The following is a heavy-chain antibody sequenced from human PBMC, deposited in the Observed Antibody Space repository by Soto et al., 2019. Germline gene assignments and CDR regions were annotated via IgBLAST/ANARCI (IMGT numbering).Heavy chain of an antibody. CDR2: ISSSSSYI. CDR1: GFTFSSYS. V-gene: IGHV3-21*01. J-gene: IGHJ6*03. Sequence: GGSLRLSCAASGFTFSSYSMNWVRQAPGKGLEWVSSISSSSSYIYYADSVKGRFTISRDNAKNSLYLQMNSLRAEDTAVYYCARARGFDYYMDVWGKGTTVTVSS. D-gene: IGHD3-3*01. CDR3: ARARGFDYYMDV.